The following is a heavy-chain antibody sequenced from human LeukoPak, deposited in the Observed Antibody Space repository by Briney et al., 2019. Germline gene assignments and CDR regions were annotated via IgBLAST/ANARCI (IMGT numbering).Heavy chain of an antibody. Sequence: GGSLRLSCAASGFTFSSYAMSWVRQAPGKGLEWVSSIRGSGATTKYADSVKGRFTISRDNSENTLYLQTNSLRAEDTAVYYCARDDEGYCTSTSCYKWFDPWGQGTLVTVSS. CDR2: IRGSGATT. CDR1: GFTFSSYA. V-gene: IGHV3-23*01. CDR3: ARDDEGYCTSTSCYKWFDP. D-gene: IGHD2-2*02. J-gene: IGHJ5*02.